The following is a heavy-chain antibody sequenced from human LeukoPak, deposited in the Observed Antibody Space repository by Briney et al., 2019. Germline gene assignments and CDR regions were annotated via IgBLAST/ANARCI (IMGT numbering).Heavy chain of an antibody. CDR3: ARDRYYDSSGYYYGAFDI. D-gene: IGHD3-22*01. CDR1: GGSISSGDYY. V-gene: IGHV4-30-4*01. Sequence: PSETLSLTCTVSGGSISSGDYYWSWIRQPPGKGLEWIGYIYYSGSTYYNPSLKSRVTISVDTSKNQFSLKLSSVTAADTAVYYCARDRYYDSSGYYYGAFDIWGQGTMVTVSS. J-gene: IGHJ3*02. CDR2: IYYSGST.